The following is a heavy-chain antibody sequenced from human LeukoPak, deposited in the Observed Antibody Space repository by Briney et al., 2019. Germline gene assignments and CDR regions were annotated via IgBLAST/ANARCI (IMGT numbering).Heavy chain of an antibody. D-gene: IGHD3-3*01. V-gene: IGHV4-59*08. J-gene: IGHJ6*02. CDR3: ASTYYDFWSGENYYYYGMDV. CDR1: GGSISSYF. CDR2: IYYSGST. Sequence: SETLSLTCTVSGGSISSYFWSWIRQPPGKGLEWIGYIYYSGSTNYNPSLKSRVTISVDTSKNQFSLKLSSVTAADTAVYYCASTYYDFWSGENYYYYGMDVWGQGTTVTVSS.